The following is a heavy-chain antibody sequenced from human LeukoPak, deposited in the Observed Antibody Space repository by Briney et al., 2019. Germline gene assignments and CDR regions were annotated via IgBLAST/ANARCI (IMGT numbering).Heavy chain of an antibody. CDR1: GGSFSGYY. CDR2: INHSGST. D-gene: IGHD3-3*02. J-gene: IGHJ3*02. Sequence: KPSETLSLTCAVYGGSFSGYYWSWIRQPPGKGLEWIGEINHSGSTNYNPSLKSRVTISVDTSKNQFSLKLSSVTAADTAVYYCARSSSIRRRPPNRTAFDIWGQGTMVTVSS. V-gene: IGHV4-34*01. CDR3: ARSSSIRRRPPNRTAFDI.